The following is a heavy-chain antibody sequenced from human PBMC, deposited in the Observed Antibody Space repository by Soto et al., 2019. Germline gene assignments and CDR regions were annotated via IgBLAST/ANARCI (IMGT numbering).Heavy chain of an antibody. Sequence: PGGSLRLSCAASGFTFSNHPMSWVRQAPGKGLEWVSAISDDGSSTYYADSVKGRFTISRDNSKNTLYVQMNSLRPEDTAVYYCAKFHRVTGSSFDNWGQGTQVTVSS. CDR3: AKFHRVTGSSFDN. D-gene: IGHD1-26*01. V-gene: IGHV3-23*01. CDR1: GFTFSNHP. CDR2: ISDDGSST. J-gene: IGHJ4*02.